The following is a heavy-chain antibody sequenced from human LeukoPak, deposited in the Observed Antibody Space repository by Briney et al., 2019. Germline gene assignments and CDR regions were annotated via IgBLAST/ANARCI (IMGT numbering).Heavy chain of an antibody. CDR2: IIPIFGAA. D-gene: IGHD3-22*01. V-gene: IGHV1-69*05. CDR3: ARGLYYDSSGYNYGGFDI. J-gene: IGHJ3*02. CDR1: GGTFSSYA. Sequence: SVKVSCKASGGTFSSYAISWVRQAPGQGLEWMGRIIPIFGAANYAQRFQGRVSITTDESTSTAYMELSSLRSEDTAVYYCARGLYYDSSGYNYGGFDIWGQGTMVTVSS.